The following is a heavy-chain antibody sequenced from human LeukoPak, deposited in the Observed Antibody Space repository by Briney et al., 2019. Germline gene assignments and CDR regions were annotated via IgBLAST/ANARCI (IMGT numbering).Heavy chain of an antibody. CDR3: ARNGGYSSPGDYYYYMDV. V-gene: IGHV4-59*12. D-gene: IGHD6-19*01. Sequence: PSETLSLTCTVSGGSISSYYWSWIRQPPGKGLEWIGYIYYSGSTNYNPSLKSRVTISVDKSKNQFSLKLSSVTAADTAVYYCARNGGYSSPGDYYYYMDVWGKGTTVTVSS. J-gene: IGHJ6*03. CDR1: GGSISSYY. CDR2: IYYSGST.